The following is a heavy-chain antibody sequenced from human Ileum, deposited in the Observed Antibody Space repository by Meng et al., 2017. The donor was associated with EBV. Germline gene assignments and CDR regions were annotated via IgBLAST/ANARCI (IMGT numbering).Heavy chain of an antibody. CDR3: AVFYGDFGNRSDS. J-gene: IGHJ4*02. Sequence: GHLVEWCSAVEKHGDSVKVSCKASGYNITNYAMNWVRQAPGQGLEWMGWINTNTGKLTYAQGFTGRFVLSLDTSVSTAYLQISSLKAEDTAVYYCAVFYGDFGNRSDSWGQGTLVTVSS. CDR1: GYNITNYA. CDR2: INTNTGKL. V-gene: IGHV7-4-1*02. D-gene: IGHD4-17*01.